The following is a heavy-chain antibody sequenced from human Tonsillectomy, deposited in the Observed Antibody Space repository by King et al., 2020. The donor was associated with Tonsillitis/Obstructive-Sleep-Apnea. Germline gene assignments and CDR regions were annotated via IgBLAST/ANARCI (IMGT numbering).Heavy chain of an antibody. CDR2: ISGSGGST. D-gene: IGHD1-14*01. J-gene: IGHJ4*02. Sequence: VQLVESGGGLVQPGGSLRLSCTASGFAFSTNAMNWVRQAPGKGLEWVSAISGSGGSTYYADSVKGRVTISRANSRNTLYLQMYSLRAEDTAVYYCARPDSSAFDYWGQGTLGTVSS. CDR1: GFAFSTNA. CDR3: ARPDSSAFDY. V-gene: IGHV3-23*04.